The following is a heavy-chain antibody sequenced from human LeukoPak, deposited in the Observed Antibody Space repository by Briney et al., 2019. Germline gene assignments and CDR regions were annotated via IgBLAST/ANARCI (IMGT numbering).Heavy chain of an antibody. CDR2: MNPNSGNT. V-gene: IGHV1-8*01. CDR3: ARDRGSYYRLDY. CDR1: GYTFTSYD. D-gene: IGHD1-26*01. J-gene: IGHJ4*02. Sequence: ASVKVSCKASGYTFTSYDINWVRQATGQGLEWMGWMNPNSGNTGYAQKFQGRVTMTRDTSISTAYMELSRLRSDDTAVYYCARDRGSYYRLDYWGQGTLVTVSS.